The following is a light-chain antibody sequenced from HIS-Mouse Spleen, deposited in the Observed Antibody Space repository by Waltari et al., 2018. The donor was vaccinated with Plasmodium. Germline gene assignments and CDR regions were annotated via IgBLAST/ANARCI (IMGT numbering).Light chain of an antibody. V-gene: IGLV1-40*01. Sequence: QSVLTQPPSVSGAPGQRVTISCTGSSSNIGAGYDVHWYQQLPGTAPKLLIYGQRNRPSGAPDRVSGSKSGTSASQAITGLQAEDEADYYCQSYDSSLSGWVFGGGTKLTVL. CDR3: QSYDSSLSGWV. CDR1: SSNIGAGYD. J-gene: IGLJ3*02. CDR2: GQR.